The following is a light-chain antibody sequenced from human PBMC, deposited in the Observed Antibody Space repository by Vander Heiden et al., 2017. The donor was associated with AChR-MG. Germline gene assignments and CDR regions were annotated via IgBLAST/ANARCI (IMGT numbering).Light chain of an antibody. J-gene: IGKJ3*01. V-gene: IGKV3-20*01. CDR3: QQCGYSPWIT. CDR2: AAS. Sequence: EIVLTQSPGTLSLSPGERATLSCRASQSVRSSYLAWYQQKPCQAPRLLIHAASSRATGIPDRFSGSGSGTDFTLTIRRLEPEDFAVYSCQQCGYSPWITFAHGVKVGIK. CDR1: QSVRSSY.